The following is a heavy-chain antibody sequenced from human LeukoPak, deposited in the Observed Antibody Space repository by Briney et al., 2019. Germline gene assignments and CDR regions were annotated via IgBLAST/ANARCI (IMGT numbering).Heavy chain of an antibody. CDR1: GFTFSSYW. Sequence: GGSLRLSCAASGFTFSSYWMSWVRQAPGKGLEWVANIKQDGSEKYYVDSVKGRFTISRDNAKNSLYLQMNSLRAEDTAVYYCARVRYGSSGYWQFNAFDIWGQGTMVTVSS. CDR2: IKQDGSEK. CDR3: ARVRYGSSGYWQFNAFDI. V-gene: IGHV3-7*01. D-gene: IGHD3-22*01. J-gene: IGHJ3*02.